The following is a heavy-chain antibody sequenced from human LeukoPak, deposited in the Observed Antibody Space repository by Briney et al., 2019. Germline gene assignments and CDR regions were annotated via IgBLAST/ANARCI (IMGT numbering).Heavy chain of an antibody. V-gene: IGHV3-30*03. CDR3: ARDSSGYTTFDY. CDR2: LSYDGTNT. Sequence: PGGSLRLSCAASGFTFSRYSMNWVRQAPGKGLEWVGILSYDGTNTYYGESVKGRFTISRDNSQNTVYLQMNSLRAEDTAVYYCARDSSGYTTFDYWGQGTLVTVSS. J-gene: IGHJ4*02. CDR1: GFTFSRYS. D-gene: IGHD3-22*01.